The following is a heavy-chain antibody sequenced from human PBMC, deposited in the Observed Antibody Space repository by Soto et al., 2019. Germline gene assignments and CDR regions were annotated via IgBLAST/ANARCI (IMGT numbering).Heavy chain of an antibody. D-gene: IGHD6-19*01. V-gene: IGHV3-30-3*01. CDR2: ISYDGSNK. CDR1: GFTFSSYA. CDR3: ARGTQWLVDGVDY. J-gene: IGHJ4*02. Sequence: QVQLVESGGGVVQPGRSLRLSCAASGFTFSSYAMHWVRQAPGKGLEWVAVISYDGSNKYYADSVKGRFTISRDNSKNTLYLQMNSLRAEDTAVYYCARGTQWLVDGVDYWGQGTLVTVSS.